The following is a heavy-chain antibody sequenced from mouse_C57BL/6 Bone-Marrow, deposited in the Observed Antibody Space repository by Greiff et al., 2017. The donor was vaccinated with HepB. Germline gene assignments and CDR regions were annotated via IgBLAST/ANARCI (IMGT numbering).Heavy chain of an antibody. J-gene: IGHJ1*03. Sequence: QVQLQQSGPELVKPGASVKISCKASGYAFSSSWMNWVKQRPGKGLEWIGRIYPGDGDTNYNGKFKGKATLTADKSSSTAYMQLSSLTSEDSAVYFCARGYDGYYGDWYFDVWGTGTTVTVSS. CDR3: ARGYDGYYGDWYFDV. V-gene: IGHV1-82*01. CDR2: IYPGDGDT. D-gene: IGHD2-3*01. CDR1: GYAFSSSW.